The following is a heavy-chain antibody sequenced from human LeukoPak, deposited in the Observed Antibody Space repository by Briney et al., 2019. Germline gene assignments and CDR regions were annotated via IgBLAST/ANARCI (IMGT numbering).Heavy chain of an antibody. J-gene: IGHJ4*02. CDR1: GGTFSSYA. CDR3: ARDQDGYSSSSSPD. D-gene: IGHD6-6*01. CDR2: TIPIFGTA. V-gene: IGHV1-69*05. Sequence: ASVKVSCKASGGTFSSYAISWVRQAPGQGLEWMGGTIPIFGTANYAQKFQGRVTITTDESTSTAYMELSSLRSEDTAVYYCARDQDGYSSSSSPDWGQGTLVTVSS.